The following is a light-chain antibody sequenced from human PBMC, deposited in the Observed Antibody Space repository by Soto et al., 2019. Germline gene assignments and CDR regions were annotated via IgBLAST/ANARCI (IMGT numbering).Light chain of an antibody. J-gene: IGLJ2*01. CDR3: QSYDSSRSDV. V-gene: IGLV1-40*01. CDR1: SSNIGAGYD. Sequence: QSVPTQPPSVSGAPGQRVTISCTGSSSNIGAGYDVHWYQQLPGTAPKLLIYGNSNRPSGVPDRFSGSKSGTSASLAITGLQAEDEADYYCQSYDSSRSDVFGGGTKLTVL. CDR2: GNS.